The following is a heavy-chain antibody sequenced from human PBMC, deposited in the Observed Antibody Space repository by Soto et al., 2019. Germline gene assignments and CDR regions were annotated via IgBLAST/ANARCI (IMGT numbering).Heavy chain of an antibody. V-gene: IGHV4-39*01. D-gene: IGHD2-21*01. J-gene: IGHJ5*02. CDR2: VYYTGFT. CDR1: GDSISSSYY. CDR3: ARLPVVVIALGYFDP. Sequence: SETLSLTCTVSGDSISSSYYWGWVRQPPGKGLECIGAVYYTGFTYYNPSLKSRLTISLDTSKNQFSLRLSSVTAADTAIYYCARLPVVVIALGYFDPWGPGTLVTVSS.